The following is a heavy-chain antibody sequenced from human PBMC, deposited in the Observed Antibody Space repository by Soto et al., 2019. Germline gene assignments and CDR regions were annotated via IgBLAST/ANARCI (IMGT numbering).Heavy chain of an antibody. CDR3: AKDRVRRYCSSTSCRGDYYYYGMDV. Sequence: GGSLRLSCAASGFTFDDYAMHWVRQAPGKGLEWVSLISGDGGSTYYADSVKGRFTISRDNSKNSLYLQMNSLRPEDTALYYCAKDRVRRYCSSTSCRGDYYYYGMDVWGQGTTVTVSS. V-gene: IGHV3-43*02. CDR1: GFTFDDYA. J-gene: IGHJ6*02. D-gene: IGHD2-2*01. CDR2: ISGDGGST.